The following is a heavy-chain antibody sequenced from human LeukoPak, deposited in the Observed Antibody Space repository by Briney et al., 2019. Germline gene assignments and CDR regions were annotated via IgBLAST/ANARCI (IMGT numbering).Heavy chain of an antibody. Sequence: APGKVSCKASGYTFTSYGIIWVRQAPGQGLQWMGGITTYIGNTNYAQNLQGRVTMTTDTSTSTAYMELRNLISDDTAVYFCARESSFDYWGQGTLVTVSS. CDR3: ARESSFDY. J-gene: IGHJ4*02. V-gene: IGHV1-18*01. D-gene: IGHD6-6*01. CDR1: GYTFTSYG. CDR2: ITTYIGNT.